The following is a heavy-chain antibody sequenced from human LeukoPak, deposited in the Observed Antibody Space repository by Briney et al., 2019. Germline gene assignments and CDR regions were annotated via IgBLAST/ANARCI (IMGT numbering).Heavy chain of an antibody. Sequence: SVKVSCKASGGTFSSYAISWVRQAPGQGLEWMGGIIPIFGTANYAQKFQGRVTITADESTSTAYMELSSLRSEDTAVYYCARSPYYYDGSGYYYDYWGQGTLVTVSS. CDR2: IIPIFGTA. CDR3: ARSPYYYDGSGYYYDY. V-gene: IGHV1-69*13. J-gene: IGHJ4*02. D-gene: IGHD3-22*01. CDR1: GGTFSSYA.